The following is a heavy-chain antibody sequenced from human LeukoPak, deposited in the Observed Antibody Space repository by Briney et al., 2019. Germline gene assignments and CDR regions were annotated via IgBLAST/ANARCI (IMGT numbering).Heavy chain of an antibody. D-gene: IGHD4-17*01. J-gene: IGHJ6*02. CDR2: ISRIGGSK. CDR1: ELHA. V-gene: IGHV3-23*01. Sequence: GGSLRLSCAASELHAMTWVRQGPGKGLEWGSAISRIGGSKYYADSVKGRFTISRDKSNNTLYLQMNSLRPADAAVYYCAKLGGKTAYGDEYYGMDVWGQGTTVTVSS. CDR3: AKLGGKTAYGDEYYGMDV.